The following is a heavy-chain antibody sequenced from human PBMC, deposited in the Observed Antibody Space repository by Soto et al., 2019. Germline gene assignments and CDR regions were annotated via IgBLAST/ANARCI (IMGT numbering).Heavy chain of an antibody. D-gene: IGHD3-10*01. J-gene: IGHJ6*01. Sequence: QVQLVQSGAEVKKPGSSVKVSCKASGGTFSNYALISWVRQAPGQGLEWMGGIIPIDATVNYAQKCQGRITITADESTTTAYMDLGSLRSDDTAVYYCARDLLGFGYTYGDVWGQGTTVTVSS. CDR1: GGTFSNYA. V-gene: IGHV1-69*12. CDR2: IIPIDATV. CDR3: ARDLLGFGYTYGDV.